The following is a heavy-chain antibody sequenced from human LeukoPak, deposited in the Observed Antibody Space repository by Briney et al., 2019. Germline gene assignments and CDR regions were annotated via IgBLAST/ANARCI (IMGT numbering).Heavy chain of an antibody. D-gene: IGHD3-10*01. V-gene: IGHV3-23*01. J-gene: IGHJ4*02. Sequence: GGSLRLSCAASGFTFSSYAMSWVRQAPGKGLEWVSAISGSGGSTYCADSVKGRFTISRDNSKNTLYLQMNSLRAEDTAVYYCAKGKVVRGVTPFDYWGQGTLVTVSS. CDR1: GFTFSSYA. CDR3: AKGKVVRGVTPFDY. CDR2: ISGSGGST.